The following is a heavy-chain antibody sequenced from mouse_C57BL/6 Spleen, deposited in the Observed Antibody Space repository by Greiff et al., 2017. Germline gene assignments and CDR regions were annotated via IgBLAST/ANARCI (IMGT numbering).Heavy chain of an antibody. V-gene: IGHV6-6*01. D-gene: IGHD1-1*01. CDR3: TRRDYGSSCAY. CDR1: GFTFSDAW. Sequence: EVQLQQSGGGLVQPGGSMKLSCAASGFTFSDAWMDWVRQSPEKGLEWVAETRNKANNHATYYAESVKGRFTISRDDSKSSVYLQMNSLRAEDTGIYYCTRRDYGSSCAYWGQGTLVTVSA. CDR2: TRNKANNHAT. J-gene: IGHJ3*01.